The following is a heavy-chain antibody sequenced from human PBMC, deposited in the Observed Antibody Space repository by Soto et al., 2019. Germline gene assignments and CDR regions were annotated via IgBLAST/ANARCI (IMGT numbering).Heavy chain of an antibody. CDR2: LYDVDGT. V-gene: IGHV3-53*01. D-gene: IGHD1-1*01. CDR1: GLTVHGKKY. J-gene: IGHJ3*02. CDR3: ASWLEREHAYDI. Sequence: DVQLVASGGGLIQPGGSLRLSCAALGLTVHGKKYITWVRQAPGKGLEWVSALYDVDGTYYADSAKGRFTISRDNSNNIIYLQMNSLGPDDTAVYYCASWLEREHAYDIWGLGTMVTVSS.